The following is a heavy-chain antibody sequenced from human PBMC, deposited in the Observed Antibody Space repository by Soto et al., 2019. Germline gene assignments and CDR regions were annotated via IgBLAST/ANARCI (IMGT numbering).Heavy chain of an antibody. CDR2: IYPGDSDT. V-gene: IGHV5-51*01. D-gene: IGHD6-6*01. Sequence: GGSLRLSCAASGFTFDDYAMHWVRQMPGKGLGWMGIIYPGDSDTRYSPSFQGQVTISADKSISTAYLQWSSLKASDTAMYYCARHRPGGAARLSYYYYYYMDVWGKGTTVTV. CDR1: GFTFDDYA. CDR3: ARHRPGGAARLSYYYYYYMDV. J-gene: IGHJ6*03.